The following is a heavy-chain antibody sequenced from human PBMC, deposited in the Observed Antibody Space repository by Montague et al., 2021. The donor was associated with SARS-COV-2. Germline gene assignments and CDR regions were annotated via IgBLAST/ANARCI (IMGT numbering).Heavy chain of an antibody. CDR2: IKQDGSEK. V-gene: IGHV3-7*01. Sequence: SLRLSCAASGFTFSSYWMSWVRQAPGKGLEWVANIKQDGSEKYYVDSVKGRFTISRDDAKNSLYLLMNSLRAEDTAVYYCARDSFWSGYYTDYYGMDVWGQGTAVTVSS. CDR1: GFTFSSYW. J-gene: IGHJ6*02. D-gene: IGHD3-3*01. CDR3: ARDSFWSGYYTDYYGMDV.